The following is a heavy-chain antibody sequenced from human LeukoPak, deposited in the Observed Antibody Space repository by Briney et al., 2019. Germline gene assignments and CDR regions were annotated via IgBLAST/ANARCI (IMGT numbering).Heavy chain of an antibody. CDR1: GGSISSGSYY. Sequence: PSETLSLTCTVSGGSISSGSYYWSWIRQYPGKGLEWIGYIYFSGSTYYNPSLKSRITISVDMSKNQFSLKLSSVTAADTAVYHCARVGRGRGEIEYWGQGTLVTVSS. D-gene: IGHD3-10*01. CDR2: IYFSGST. V-gene: IGHV4-31*03. CDR3: ARVGRGRGEIEY. J-gene: IGHJ4*02.